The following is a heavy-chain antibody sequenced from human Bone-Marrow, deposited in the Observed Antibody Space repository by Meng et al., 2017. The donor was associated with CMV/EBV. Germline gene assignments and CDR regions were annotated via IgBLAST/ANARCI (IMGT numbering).Heavy chain of an antibody. V-gene: IGHV1-69*05. Sequence: SVKVSCKASGGTFSSYAISWVRQAPGQGLEWMGGIIPIFGTANYAQKFQGRVTITTDESTSTAYMELSSLRSEDTAVYYCARILTGDHGGFEYWGQETLVTVSS. CDR1: GGTFSSYA. CDR2: IIPIFGTA. CDR3: ARILTGDHGGFEY. J-gene: IGHJ4*02. D-gene: IGHD7-27*01.